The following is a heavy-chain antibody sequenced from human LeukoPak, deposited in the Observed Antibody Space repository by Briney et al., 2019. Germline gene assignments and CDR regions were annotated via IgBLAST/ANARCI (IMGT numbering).Heavy chain of an antibody. CDR3: VRGRSSSWFDY. CDR2: IHQSGNT. J-gene: IGHJ4*02. Sequence: PSETLSLTCTVSGYSISSGYYWGWIRQPPGKGLEWIGSIHQSGNTYYNPSLKSRVTISVDTSKNQFSLKLSSATAADTAMYYCVRGRSSSWFDYWGQGTLVTVSS. CDR1: GYSISSGYY. V-gene: IGHV4-38-2*02. D-gene: IGHD6-13*01.